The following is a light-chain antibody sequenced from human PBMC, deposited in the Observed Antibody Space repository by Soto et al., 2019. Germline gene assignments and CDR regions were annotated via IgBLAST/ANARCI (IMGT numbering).Light chain of an antibody. J-gene: IGKJ1*01. V-gene: IGKV1-27*01. Sequence: DIQMTQSPSSLSASVGDRVTITCRASQDIDNYLAWYQQKPGKVPKLLIYESSSLQSGVPSRFSGSGSGTEFTLIISSLQPEDVATYYCQKYNSAPRAWTFGQGTKVDIK. CDR3: QKYNSAPRAWT. CDR1: QDIDNY. CDR2: ESS.